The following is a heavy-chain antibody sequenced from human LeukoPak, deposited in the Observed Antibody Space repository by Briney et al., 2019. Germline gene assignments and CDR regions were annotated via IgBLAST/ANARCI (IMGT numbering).Heavy chain of an antibody. D-gene: IGHD6-19*01. Sequence: GESLKISCKGSGYSFTKHWIAWVRQMPGKGLKWMGIIFPGDSDTRYSPSFQGQVTISADKSISTAYLQWSSLKASDTAMYYCTRGSGSYVHWGQGTLVIISS. CDR2: IFPGDSDT. CDR3: TRGSGSYVH. CDR1: GYSFTKHW. J-gene: IGHJ1*01. V-gene: IGHV5-51*01.